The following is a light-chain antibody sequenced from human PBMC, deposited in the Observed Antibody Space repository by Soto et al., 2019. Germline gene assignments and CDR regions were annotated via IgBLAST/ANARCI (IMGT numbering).Light chain of an antibody. Sequence: EIVLTQSPATLSLSPGERATLSCRASQSVSSYLAWYQQKPGQAPRLLIYDASNRATGIPARFSGSGSGTEFTLTISSLEPEDFAVYYCQQRATFGQGTKVEIK. V-gene: IGKV3-11*01. CDR3: QQRAT. CDR1: QSVSSY. CDR2: DAS. J-gene: IGKJ1*01.